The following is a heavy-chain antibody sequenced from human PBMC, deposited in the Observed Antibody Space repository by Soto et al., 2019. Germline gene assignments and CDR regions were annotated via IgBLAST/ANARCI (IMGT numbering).Heavy chain of an antibody. J-gene: IGHJ4*02. CDR3: ARSIVVVTAADY. CDR1: GYTFTSYA. CDR2: INAGNGNT. Sequence: QVQLVQSGAEVKEPGASVKVSCKASGYTFTSYAMHWVRQAPGQRLEWMGWINAGNGNTKYSQKFQGRVTITRDTSASTVYTELSSLRSEDTAVYYCARSIVVVTAADYWGQGTLVTVSS. D-gene: IGHD2-21*02. V-gene: IGHV1-3*01.